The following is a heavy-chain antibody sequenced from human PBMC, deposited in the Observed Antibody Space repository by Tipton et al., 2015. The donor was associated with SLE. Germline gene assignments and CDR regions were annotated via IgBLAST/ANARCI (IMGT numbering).Heavy chain of an antibody. CDR1: GYSISSGYY. J-gene: IGHJ3*02. CDR3: ASDYGGNIDAFDI. V-gene: IGHV4-38-2*01. Sequence: TLSLTCAVSGYSISSGYYWGWIRQPPGKGLEWIGSIYHSGSTYYNPSLKSRVTISVDTSKNQFSLKLSSVTAADTAVYYCASDYGGNIDAFDIWGQGTMVTVSS. D-gene: IGHD4-23*01. CDR2: IYHSGST.